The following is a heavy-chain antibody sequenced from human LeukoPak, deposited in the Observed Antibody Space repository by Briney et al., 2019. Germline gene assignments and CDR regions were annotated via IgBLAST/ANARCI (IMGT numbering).Heavy chain of an antibody. J-gene: IGHJ4*02. CDR1: GFTFSNYA. CDR2: IKSKTDGGTT. V-gene: IGHV3-15*01. D-gene: IGHD3-22*01. CDR3: TTITNYYDSSGWPDY. Sequence: GGSLRLSCAASGFTFSNYAMSWVRQAPGKGLEWVGRIKSKTDGGTTDYAAPVKGRFTISRDDSKNTLYLQMNSLKTEDTAVYYCTTITNYYDSSGWPDYWGQGTLVTVSS.